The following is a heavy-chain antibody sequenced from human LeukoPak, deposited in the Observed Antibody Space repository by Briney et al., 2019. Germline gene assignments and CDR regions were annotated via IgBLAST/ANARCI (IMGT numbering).Heavy chain of an antibody. V-gene: IGHV4-39*07. CDR2: IYYSGST. Sequence: PSETLSLTCTVSGGSISSSSYYWGWIRQPPGKGLEWIGSIYYSGSTNYNPSLKSRVTISVDTSKNQFSLKLSSVTAADTAVYYCARVPAVIWFGELITYFDYWGQGTLVTVSS. D-gene: IGHD3-10*01. J-gene: IGHJ4*02. CDR3: ARVPAVIWFGELITYFDY. CDR1: GGSISSSSYY.